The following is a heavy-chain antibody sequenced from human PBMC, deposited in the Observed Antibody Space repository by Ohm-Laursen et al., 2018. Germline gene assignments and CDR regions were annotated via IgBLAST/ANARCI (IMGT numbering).Heavy chain of an antibody. CDR2: ISGSGDSI. J-gene: IGHJ4*02. Sequence: SLRLSCTASGFTFSSYEMNWVRQAPGKGLEWVSYISGSGDSIYYADSVKGRFTISRDNSKNTLYLQMNSLRAEDTAVYYCAKESIAVADNYFDYWGQGTLVTVSS. CDR3: AKESIAVADNYFDY. V-gene: IGHV3-48*03. CDR1: GFTFSSYE. D-gene: IGHD6-19*01.